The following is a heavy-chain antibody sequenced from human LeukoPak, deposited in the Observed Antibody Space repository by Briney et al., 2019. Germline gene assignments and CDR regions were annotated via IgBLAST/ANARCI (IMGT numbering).Heavy chain of an antibody. J-gene: IGHJ4*02. V-gene: IGHV3-21*01. Sequence: GGSLRLSCAASGFTFSSYSMNWVRQAPGKGLEWVSSISSSSSYTYYADSVKGRFTISRDNAKNSLYLQMNSLRAEDTAVYYCARDTQQLPIFDYWGQGTLVTVSS. CDR1: GFTFSSYS. D-gene: IGHD6-13*01. CDR2: ISSSSSYT. CDR3: ARDTQQLPIFDY.